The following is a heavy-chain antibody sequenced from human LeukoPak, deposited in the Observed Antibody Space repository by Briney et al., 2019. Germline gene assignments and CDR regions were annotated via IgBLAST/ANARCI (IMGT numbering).Heavy chain of an antibody. V-gene: IGHV3-9*03. D-gene: IGHD1-26*01. CDR1: GFTFDDYA. J-gene: IGHJ4*02. CDR2: ISWNSGSI. Sequence: GGSLRLSCAASGFTFDDYAMHWVRQAPGKGLEWVSGISWNSGSIGYADSVKGRFTISRDNAKNSLYLQMNSLRAEDMALYYCARSRWEPPTFVGYWGQGTLVTVSS. CDR3: ARSRWEPPTFVGY.